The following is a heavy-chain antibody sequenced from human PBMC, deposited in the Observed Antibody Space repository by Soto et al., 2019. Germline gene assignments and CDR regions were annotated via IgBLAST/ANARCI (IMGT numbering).Heavy chain of an antibody. CDR3: ARTDYCSGGICTHLLPSPHYYYYYGMDV. J-gene: IGHJ6*02. Sequence: GASVKVSCKASGGTFSSYATSWVRQAPGQGLEWMGGIIPIFGTANYAQKFQGRVTITADESTSTAYMELSSLRSEDTAVYYCARTDYCSGGICTHLLPSPHYYYYYGMDVWGQGTTVTVSS. V-gene: IGHV1-69*13. CDR2: IIPIFGTA. D-gene: IGHD2-15*01. CDR1: GGTFSSYA.